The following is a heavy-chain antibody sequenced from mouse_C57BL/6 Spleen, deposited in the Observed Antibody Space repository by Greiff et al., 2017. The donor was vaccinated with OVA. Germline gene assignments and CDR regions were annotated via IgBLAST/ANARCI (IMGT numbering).Heavy chain of an antibody. CDR2: IDPSDSET. CDR3: ARDYYGSSWYFDV. CDR1: GYTFTSYW. Sequence: QVQLQQPGAELVRPGSSVKLSCKASGYTFTSYWMHWVKQRPIQGLEWIGNIDPSDSETHYNQKIKDKATLTVDKSSSTAYMQLSSLTSEDSAVYYCARDYYGSSWYFDVWGTGTTVTVSS. V-gene: IGHV1-52*01. J-gene: IGHJ1*03. D-gene: IGHD1-1*01.